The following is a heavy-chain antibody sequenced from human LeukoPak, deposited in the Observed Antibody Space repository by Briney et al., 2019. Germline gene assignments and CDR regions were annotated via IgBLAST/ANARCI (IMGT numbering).Heavy chain of an antibody. D-gene: IGHD6-13*01. CDR2: ISPNSGRT. J-gene: IGHJ4*02. CDR1: GYTFTGSY. CDR3: ARVRAGSWPVYYFDS. Sequence: GASVKVSCKASGYTFTGSYIHWVRQAPGQGLEWMGWISPNSGRTNYAQKLQDRVTMTRDTSISTAYMDLRRLRSDDMAVYYCARVRAGSWPVYYFDSWGQGTLVTVSS. V-gene: IGHV1-2*02.